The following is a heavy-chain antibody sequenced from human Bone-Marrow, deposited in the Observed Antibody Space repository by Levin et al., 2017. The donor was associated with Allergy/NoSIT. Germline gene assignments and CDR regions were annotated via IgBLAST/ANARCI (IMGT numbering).Heavy chain of an antibody. J-gene: IGHJ4*02. CDR1: GFTFSSYG. V-gene: IGHV3-30-3*01. Sequence: GESLKISCATSGFTFSSYGMHWVRQAPGKGLQWVAFISNDGGNEYYADSVKGRFTISRDNSKNTLYLQMNSLRADDTAVYYCANTDPYWGQGTLVAVSS. CDR2: ISNDGGNE. D-gene: IGHD2-8*02. CDR3: ANTDPY.